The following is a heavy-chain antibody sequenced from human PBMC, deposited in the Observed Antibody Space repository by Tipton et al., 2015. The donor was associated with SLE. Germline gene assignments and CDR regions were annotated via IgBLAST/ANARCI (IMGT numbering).Heavy chain of an antibody. CDR1: GGSFSGYY. D-gene: IGHD1-26*01. J-gene: IGHJ6*02. CDR2: INHSGST. Sequence: TLSLTCAVYGGSFSGYYWSWIRQPPGKGLEWIGEINHSGSTNYNPSLKSRVTISVDTSKNQFSLKLSSVTAADTAVYYCARVCLKWELLDLGGMDVWGQGITVTVSS. V-gene: IGHV4-34*01. CDR3: ARVCLKWELLDLGGMDV.